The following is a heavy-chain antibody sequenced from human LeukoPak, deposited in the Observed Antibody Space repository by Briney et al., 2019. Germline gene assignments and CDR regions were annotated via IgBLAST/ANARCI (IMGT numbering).Heavy chain of an antibody. J-gene: IGHJ1*01. D-gene: IGHD4-17*01. CDR3: AKGAYGDYRYFQH. CDR2: MSDGGGAT. V-gene: IGHV3-23*01. CDR1: GFTFSSYA. Sequence: GGSLRLSCTASGFTFSSYAMSCVRQAPGKGLEWVSTMSDGGGATYSADSVKGRFTISRDNSKNTVDLQMNGLRADDTAVYYCAKGAYGDYRYFQHWGQGTLVTVSS.